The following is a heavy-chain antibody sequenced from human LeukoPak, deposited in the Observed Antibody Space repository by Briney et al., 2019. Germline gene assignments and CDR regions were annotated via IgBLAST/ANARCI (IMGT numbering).Heavy chain of an antibody. J-gene: IGHJ5*02. CDR3: ARDSAHSSGWYYNWFDP. CDR1: GYTFTGYY. D-gene: IGHD6-19*01. CDR2: INPNSGGT. V-gene: IGHV1-2*02. Sequence: ASVKVSCKASGYTFTGYYMHWVRQAPGQGLEWMGWINPNSGGTNYAQKFQGRVTMTRDTSISTAYMELSRLRSDDTAVYYCARDSAHSSGWYYNWFDPWGQGTLVTVSS.